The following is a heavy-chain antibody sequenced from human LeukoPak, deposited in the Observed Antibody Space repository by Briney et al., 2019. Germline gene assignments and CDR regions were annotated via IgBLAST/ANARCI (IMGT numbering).Heavy chain of an antibody. CDR2: ISAYNGNT. D-gene: IGHD2-2*01. Sequence: ASVKVSCKASGYTFTSYGISWVRRAPGQGLEWMGWISAYNGNTNYAQKLQGRVTMTTDTSTSIVYMELRSLRSDDTAVYYCARDLGYCSSTSCHRNWFDPWGQGTLVTVSS. J-gene: IGHJ5*02. CDR3: ARDLGYCSSTSCHRNWFDP. V-gene: IGHV1-18*01. CDR1: GYTFTSYG.